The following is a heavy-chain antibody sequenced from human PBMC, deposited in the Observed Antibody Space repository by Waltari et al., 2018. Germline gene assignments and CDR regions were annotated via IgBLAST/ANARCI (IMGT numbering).Heavy chain of an antibody. D-gene: IGHD1-1*01. J-gene: IGHJ4*02. V-gene: IGHV4-59*01. CDR1: GGPIGSAS. Sequence: QVQLQESGPGLVKLSENLSLTCTVSGGPIGSASWSGIRQPPGKGLEWIGYIYYSGSTNYNPSLKSRVTISVDTSKNQFSLKLSSVTAADTAVYYCARGASGEPFDYWGQGTLVTVSS. CDR2: IYYSGST. CDR3: ARGASGEPFDY.